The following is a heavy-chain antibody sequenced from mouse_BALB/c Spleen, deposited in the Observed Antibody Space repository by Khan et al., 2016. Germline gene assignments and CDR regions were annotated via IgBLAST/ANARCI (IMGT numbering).Heavy chain of an antibody. CDR1: GYSFTDYN. CDR2: IDPYNGGT. CDR3: ARSTMITTDWFAY. D-gene: IGHD2-4*01. Sequence: VQLKESGPELVKPGASVKVSCKASGYSFTDYNMYWVKQSHGKSLEWIGYIDPYNGGTNYNQKFKDKATLTVDKSSSTAFMHLNSLTSEDSAVYYVARSTMITTDWFAYWGQGTLVTVSA. J-gene: IGHJ3*01. V-gene: IGHV1S135*01.